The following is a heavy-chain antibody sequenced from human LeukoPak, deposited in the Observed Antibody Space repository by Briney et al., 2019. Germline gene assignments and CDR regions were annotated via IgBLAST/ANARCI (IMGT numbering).Heavy chain of an antibody. D-gene: IGHD2-2*01. CDR3: AGGDIVVVPAASAY. Sequence: SETLSLTCTVSGGSISSYYWSWIRQPAGKGLEWIGRIYTSGSTHYNPFLKGRVTMSVDTSKNQFSLKLSSVTAADTAVYYCAGGDIVVVPAASAYWGQGTLVTVSS. V-gene: IGHV4-4*07. CDR2: IYTSGST. CDR1: GGSISSYY. J-gene: IGHJ4*02.